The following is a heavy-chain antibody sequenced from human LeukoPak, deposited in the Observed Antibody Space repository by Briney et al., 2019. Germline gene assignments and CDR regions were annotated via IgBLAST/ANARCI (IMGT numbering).Heavy chain of an antibody. Sequence: GGSLRLSCVASRFTFSISWMTWVRQAPGKGLEFVAGIKYDGTMESYVDSVNGRFTISRDNAKNSLYLQMNSLRVDDTAVYYCARDLNWPGPWGQGTLVTVSS. CDR3: ARDLNWPGP. D-gene: IGHD5-24*01. CDR1: RFTFSISW. J-gene: IGHJ5*02. CDR2: IKYDGTME. V-gene: IGHV3-7*03.